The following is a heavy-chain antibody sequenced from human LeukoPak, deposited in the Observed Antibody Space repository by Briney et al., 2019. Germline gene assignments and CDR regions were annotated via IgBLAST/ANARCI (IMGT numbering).Heavy chain of an antibody. D-gene: IGHD2-15*01. J-gene: IGHJ4*02. V-gene: IGHV3-23*05. CDR1: GFTFSSYA. Sequence: GGSLRLSCAASGFTFSSYAMSWVRQAPGKGLEWVSFIYSGGNTHYSDSVKGRFTISRDNSKNTLYLQMNSLRAEDTAIYYCARRAGEYSHPYDYWGQGTLVTVSS. CDR3: ARRAGEYSHPYDY. CDR2: IYSGGNT.